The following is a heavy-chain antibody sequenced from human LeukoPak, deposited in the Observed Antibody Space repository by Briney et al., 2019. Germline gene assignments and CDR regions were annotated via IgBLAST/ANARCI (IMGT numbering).Heavy chain of an antibody. J-gene: IGHJ4*02. CDR2: INPNSGGT. V-gene: IGHV1-2*06. CDR1: GYTFTGYY. Sequence: ASVKVSCKASGYTFTGYYMHWVRQAPGQGLEWMGRINPNSGGTNYAQKFQGRVTMTRDTSISTAYMELSRLRSDDTAVYYCVIYDSSGYYYFAYWGQGTLVTVSS. CDR3: VIYDSSGYYYFAY. D-gene: IGHD3-22*01.